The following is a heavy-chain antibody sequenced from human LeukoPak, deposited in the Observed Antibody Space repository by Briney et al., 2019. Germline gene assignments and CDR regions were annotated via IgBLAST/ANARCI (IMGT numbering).Heavy chain of an antibody. CDR1: GGSISSSSYY. J-gene: IGHJ3*02. V-gene: IGHV4-39*01. CDR2: IYYSGST. D-gene: IGHD1-26*01. CDR3: AHGAVVVGAFDI. Sequence: SETLSLTCTVSGGSISSSSYYWGWIRQPPGKGLEWIGSIYYSGSTYYNPSLKSRVTISVDTSKNQFSLKLSSVTAADTAVYYCAHGAVVVGAFDIWGQGTMVTVSS.